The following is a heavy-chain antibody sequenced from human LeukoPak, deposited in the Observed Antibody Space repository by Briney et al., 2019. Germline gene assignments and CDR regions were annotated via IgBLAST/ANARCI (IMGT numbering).Heavy chain of an antibody. CDR1: GGSISSYY. V-gene: IGHV4-59*01. J-gene: IGHJ4*02. CDR3: ARGLEDFWSGYYKGVFDY. D-gene: IGHD3-3*01. CDR2: IYYSGST. Sequence: SETLSLTCTVSGGSISSYYWSWIRQPPGKGLEWIWYIYYSGSTNYNPSLKSRVTISVDTSKNQFSLKLSSVTAADTAVYYCARGLEDFWSGYYKGVFDYWGQGTLVTVSS.